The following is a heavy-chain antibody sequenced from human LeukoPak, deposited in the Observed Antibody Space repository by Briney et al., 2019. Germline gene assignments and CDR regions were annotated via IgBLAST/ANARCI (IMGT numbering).Heavy chain of an antibody. V-gene: IGHV1-18*01. J-gene: IGHJ4*02. CDR1: GYTFTSDG. Sequence: ASVKVSCKASGYTFTSDGISWVRQAPGQGLEWMGWISAYNGNTNYAQKLQGRVTMTTDTSTSTAYMELRSLRSDDTAVYYCARDHPRLRGRSGIDYWGQGTLVTVSS. D-gene: IGHD4-17*01. CDR3: ARDHPRLRGRSGIDY. CDR2: ISAYNGNT.